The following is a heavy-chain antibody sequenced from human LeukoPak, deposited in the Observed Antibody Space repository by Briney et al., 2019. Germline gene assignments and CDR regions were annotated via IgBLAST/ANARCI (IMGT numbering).Heavy chain of an antibody. Sequence: GESLKISCEGSGYSFTTYWVGWVRQTPGKAPEWMGIIYPGDSDTRYSPSFEGQVTISADQSLTTTFLQWSSLKASDTAMYYCARTPRGYSYGGYFDYWGQGTLVTVSS. CDR2: IYPGDSDT. V-gene: IGHV5-51*01. CDR1: GYSFTTYW. D-gene: IGHD5-18*01. J-gene: IGHJ4*02. CDR3: ARTPRGYSYGGYFDY.